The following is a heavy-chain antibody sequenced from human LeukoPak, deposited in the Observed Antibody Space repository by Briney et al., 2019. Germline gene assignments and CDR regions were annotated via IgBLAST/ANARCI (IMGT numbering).Heavy chain of an antibody. J-gene: IGHJ4*02. D-gene: IGHD1-1*01. CDR3: ASASNNYSFDF. Sequence: SETLSLTCTFSGCSITTFYWSWIRQPPGQRLEWIGYIHYTGSTNYNPAPKRRVTISIDTSKNQFSLQMTSVNAADTAVYYCASASNNYSFDFWGQGTLVTVSS. CDR1: GCSITTFY. CDR2: IHYTGST. V-gene: IGHV4-59*13.